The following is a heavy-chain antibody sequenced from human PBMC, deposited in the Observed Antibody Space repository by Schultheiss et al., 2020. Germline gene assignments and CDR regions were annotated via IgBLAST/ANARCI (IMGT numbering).Heavy chain of an antibody. J-gene: IGHJ4*02. CDR1: GFTFSSYA. Sequence: GGSLRLSCAASGFTFSSYAMHWVRQAPGKGLEWVAVISYDGSNKYYADSVKGRFTISRDNSKNTLYLQMNSLRAEDTAVYYCARAGSGTMMAWSGWGQGTLVTVSA. D-gene: IGHD3-22*01. CDR3: ARAGSGTMMAWSG. V-gene: IGHV3-30-3*01. CDR2: ISYDGSNK.